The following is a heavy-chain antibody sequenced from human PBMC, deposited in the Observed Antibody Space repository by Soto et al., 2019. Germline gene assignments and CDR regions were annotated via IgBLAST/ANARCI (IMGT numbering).Heavy chain of an antibody. D-gene: IGHD4-17*01. CDR3: AHPRGYGVFDAFDI. V-gene: IGHV3-23*01. Sequence: GGSLRLSCSASGFTFSTYAMNWVRQAPGKGLEWVSAISGSGDSTYYADSVRGRFTISRDNSINTLYLQMSSVRTEDTAVYYCAHPRGYGVFDAFDIWGQGTMVTVSS. CDR2: ISGSGDST. CDR1: GFTFSTYA. J-gene: IGHJ3*02.